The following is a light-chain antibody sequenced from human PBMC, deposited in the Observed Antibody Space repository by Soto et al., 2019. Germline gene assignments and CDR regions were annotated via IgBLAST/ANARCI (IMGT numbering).Light chain of an antibody. CDR2: DAS. CDR3: QQRSNWGFT. Sequence: EIVLTQSPATLSLSPGERATLSCRASQSVSSYLAWYQQKPGQAPRLLIYDASNRATGIPARFSGSGSGTDFTLTISSLEPEDFAVYCCQQRSNWGFTFGPGTKVDIK. J-gene: IGKJ3*01. CDR1: QSVSSY. V-gene: IGKV3-11*01.